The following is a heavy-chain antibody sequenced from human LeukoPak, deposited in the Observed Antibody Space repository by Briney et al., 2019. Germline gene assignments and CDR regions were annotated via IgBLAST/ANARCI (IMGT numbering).Heavy chain of an antibody. V-gene: IGHV1-18*01. Sequence: GSVKVSCKTSGYTFTRYGITWVRQAPGQGLEWMGWISGYHGNTKYARRLQGRVTMTTDISTSTAYMELRSLRSDDTAIFYCARDQVAAPVAFDIWGQGTMVTVSS. D-gene: IGHD1-26*01. CDR1: GYTFTRYG. CDR2: ISGYHGNT. CDR3: ARDQVAAPVAFDI. J-gene: IGHJ3*02.